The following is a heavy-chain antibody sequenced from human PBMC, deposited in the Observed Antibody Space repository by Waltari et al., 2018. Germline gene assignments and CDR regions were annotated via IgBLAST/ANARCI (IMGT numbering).Heavy chain of an antibody. CDR1: GYTFTGYY. D-gene: IGHD2-21*01. CDR2: IIPIFGTA. J-gene: IGHJ5*02. Sequence: QVQLVQSGAEVKKPGASVKVSCKASGYTFTGYYMHWVRQAPVQGLEWMGRIIPIFGTANYAQKFQGRVTITADKSTSTAYMELSSLRSEDTAVYYCASSECGGDCYSSDPWGQGTLVTVSS. CDR3: ASSECGGDCYSSDP. V-gene: IGHV1-69*06.